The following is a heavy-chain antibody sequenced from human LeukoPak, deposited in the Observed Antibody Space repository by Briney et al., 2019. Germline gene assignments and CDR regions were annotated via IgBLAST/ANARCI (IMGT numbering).Heavy chain of an antibody. J-gene: IGHJ4*02. CDR3: AKSAIVVVTAPDL. CDR1: GFTVSSNY. CDR2: ISGSGGST. D-gene: IGHD2-21*02. Sequence: GGSLRLSCAASGFTVSSNYMSWVRQAPGKGLEWVSAISGSGGSTYYADSVKGRFTISRDNSKNTLYLQMNSLRAEDTAVYYCAKSAIVVVTAPDLWGQGTLVTVSS. V-gene: IGHV3-23*01.